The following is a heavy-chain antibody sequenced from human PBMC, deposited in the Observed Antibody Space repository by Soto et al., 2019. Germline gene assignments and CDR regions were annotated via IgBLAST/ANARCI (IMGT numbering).Heavy chain of an antibody. D-gene: IGHD6-13*01. V-gene: IGHV4-39*01. CDR2: IYYSGST. CDR3: ARFYAEQQLVGWFDP. Sequence: SETLSLTCTVSGGSISSSSYYWGWIRQPPGEGLEWIGSIYYSGSTYYNPSLKSRVTISVDTSKNQFSLKLSSVTAADTAVYYCARFYAEQQLVGWFDPWGQGTLVTVSS. CDR1: GGSISSSSYY. J-gene: IGHJ5*02.